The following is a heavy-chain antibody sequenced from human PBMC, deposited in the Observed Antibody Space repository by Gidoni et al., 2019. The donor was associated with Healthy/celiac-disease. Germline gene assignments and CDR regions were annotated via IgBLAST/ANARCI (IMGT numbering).Heavy chain of an antibody. CDR2: IGTAGDT. J-gene: IGHJ6*02. V-gene: IGHV3-13*04. CDR3: ARGLRGYSGYDFYYYYYGMDV. CDR1: GFTFSRYD. Sequence: EVQLVESGGGLVQPGGSLRLSCAASGFTFSRYDMHWVRQATGKGLEWLSAIGTAGDTYYPGSVKGRLTISRENAKNSLYLQMNSLRARDTAVYYCARGLRGYSGYDFYYYYYGMDVWGQGTTVTVSS. D-gene: IGHD5-12*01.